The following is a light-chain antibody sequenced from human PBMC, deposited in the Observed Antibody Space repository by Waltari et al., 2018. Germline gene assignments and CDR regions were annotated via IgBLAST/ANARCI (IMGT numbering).Light chain of an antibody. V-gene: IGKV1-33*01. CDR3: QHYDALPYT. Sequence: DIQMTQSTSSLSASVGDRVTITCQASQDISNYLSWFQQKPGKAPKLLIYDASTLKTGVPSRFSGSGSGTHFTFTINSLQPEDFATYSCQHYDALPYTFGQGTKLEI. CDR2: DAS. CDR1: QDISNY. J-gene: IGKJ2*01.